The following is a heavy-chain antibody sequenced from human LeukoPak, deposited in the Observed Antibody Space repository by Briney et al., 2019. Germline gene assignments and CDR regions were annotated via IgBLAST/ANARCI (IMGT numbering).Heavy chain of an antibody. V-gene: IGHV4-39*01. D-gene: IGHD3-22*01. CDR1: GGSISSSSYY. Sequence: TSETLSLTCTVSGGSISSSSYYWGWIRQPPGKGLEWIGSIYYSGSTYYNPSLKSRVTISVDTSKKQFSLKLSPVTAADTAVYYCASPGGSSGYYHKFDYWGRGTLVTVSS. J-gene: IGHJ4*02. CDR3: ASPGGSSGYYHKFDY. CDR2: IYYSGST.